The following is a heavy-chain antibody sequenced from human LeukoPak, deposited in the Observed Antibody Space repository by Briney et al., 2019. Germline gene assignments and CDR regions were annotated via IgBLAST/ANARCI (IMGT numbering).Heavy chain of an antibody. D-gene: IGHD4-17*01. V-gene: IGHV4-39*07. CDR1: GGSISTSNYY. Sequence: PSETLSLTCTVSGGSISTSNYYWGWIRQPPGKGLEWIGNIFYSGSTYYSPSLKSRVTISLDTSRNQFSLKLNSVTAADTAVYYCARGLRDYVAFQHWGQGTLVTVSS. CDR2: IFYSGST. J-gene: IGHJ1*01. CDR3: ARGLRDYVAFQH.